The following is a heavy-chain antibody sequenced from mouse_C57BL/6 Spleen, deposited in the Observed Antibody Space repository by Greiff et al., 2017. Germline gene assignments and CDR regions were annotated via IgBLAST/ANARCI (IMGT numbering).Heavy chain of an antibody. Sequence: QVQLQQSGAELMKPGASVKLSCKATGYTFTGYWLEWVKTRPGPGLEWIGAILPGSGSTNYNEKFKGKATFTADTSSNTAYMQRSSLTTEDSSIYDCARRYYDCVAWFAYWGQGTLVTVSA. CDR3: ARRYYDCVAWFAY. D-gene: IGHD2-4*01. J-gene: IGHJ3*01. CDR2: ILPGSGST. CDR1: GYTFTGYW. V-gene: IGHV1-9*01.